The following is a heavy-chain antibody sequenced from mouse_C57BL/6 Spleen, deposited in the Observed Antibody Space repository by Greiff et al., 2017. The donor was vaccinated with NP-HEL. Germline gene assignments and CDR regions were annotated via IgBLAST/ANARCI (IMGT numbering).Heavy chain of an antibody. V-gene: IGHV1-15*01. D-gene: IGHD4-1*01. Sequence: QVQLQQPGAELVKPGASVTLSCKASGYTFTDYEMHWVKQTPVHGLEWIGAIDPETGGTAYNQKFKGKAILTADKSSSTAYMELRSLTSEDSAVYYCTRELVYDFDYWGQGTTLTVSS. CDR3: TRELVYDFDY. CDR1: GYTFTDYE. J-gene: IGHJ2*01. CDR2: IDPETGGT.